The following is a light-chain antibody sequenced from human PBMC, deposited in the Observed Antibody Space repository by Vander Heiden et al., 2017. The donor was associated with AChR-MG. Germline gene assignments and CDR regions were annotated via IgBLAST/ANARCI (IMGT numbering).Light chain of an antibody. V-gene: IGLV4-69*01. CDR1: SGHSTYA. CDR2: LNSDGSH. CDR3: QTWGTGIVV. J-gene: IGLJ2*01. Sequence: QVVLTQSPSASASLGAAVKLTCTLSSGHSTYAIARHQQQPGKGPRYLMKLNSDGSHSKGAGIPDRFSGSSSGPERYLTISSLQSEDEADYYCQTWGTGIVVFGGGTKLNVL.